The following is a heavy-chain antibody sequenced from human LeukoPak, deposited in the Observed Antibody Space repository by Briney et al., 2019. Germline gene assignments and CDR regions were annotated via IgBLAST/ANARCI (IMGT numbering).Heavy chain of an antibody. J-gene: IGHJ6*03. Sequence: SETLSLTCAVYGGSFSGYYWSWVRQPPGKGLEWIGEINHSGRTNYNPSLKSRGTISVDKYKRQFSLKLSSVTAADTAVYYCARGDHLYDYYYYYMDVWGKGTTVTVSS. D-gene: IGHD1-14*01. CDR2: INHSGRT. V-gene: IGHV4-34*01. CDR3: ARGDHLYDYYYYYMDV. CDR1: GGSFSGYY.